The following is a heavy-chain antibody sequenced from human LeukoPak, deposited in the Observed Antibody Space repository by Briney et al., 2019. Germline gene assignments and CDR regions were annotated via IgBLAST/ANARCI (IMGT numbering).Heavy chain of an antibody. V-gene: IGHV1-2*02. CDR3: ARAVGHIVVVPAAGFDY. Sequence: ASVKVSCKASGYTFTGYYMHWVRQAPGQGLEWMGWINPNSGGTNYAQKFQGRVTMTRDTSISTAYMELSRLRSDDTAVYYCARAVGHIVVVPAAGFDYWGREPWSPSPQ. CDR1: GYTFTGYY. CDR2: INPNSGGT. J-gene: IGHJ4*02. D-gene: IGHD2-2*01.